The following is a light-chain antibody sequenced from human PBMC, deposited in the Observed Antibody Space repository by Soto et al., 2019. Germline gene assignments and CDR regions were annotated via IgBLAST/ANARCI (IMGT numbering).Light chain of an antibody. Sequence: AIRMTQSPSSFSASTGDRVTITCRASQGIANYLAWYQQKPGKAPNLLIYAAFTLQGGVPSRFNGSGSGTDFTLTISCLQSEDFATYYCQQYYSYPITFGGGTKVEIK. CDR1: QGIANY. CDR2: AAF. V-gene: IGKV1-8*01. J-gene: IGKJ4*01. CDR3: QQYYSYPIT.